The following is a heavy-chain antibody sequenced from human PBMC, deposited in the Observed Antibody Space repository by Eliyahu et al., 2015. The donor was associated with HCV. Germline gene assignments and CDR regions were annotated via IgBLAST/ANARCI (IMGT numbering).Heavy chain of an antibody. J-gene: IGHJ6*02. V-gene: IGHV1-58*01. CDR1: GFTFTSXX. Sequence: QLVQSVREVKKPGTSVKVSXKASGFTFTSXXVXWVXQARGXRLAWIGWIVVGSGNTNYAQKFQERVTITRDMSTSTAYMELSSLRSEDTAVYYCAAGDVLRFLESAYYYYGMDVWGQGTTVTVSS. CDR2: IVVGSGNT. D-gene: IGHD3-3*01. CDR3: AAGDVLRFLESAYYYYGMDV.